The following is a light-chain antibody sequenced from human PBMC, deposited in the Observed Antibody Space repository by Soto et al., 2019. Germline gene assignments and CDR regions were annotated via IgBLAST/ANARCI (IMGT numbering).Light chain of an antibody. CDR1: QSVTSSY. CDR3: QQYGNSPRT. Sequence: EIVLTQSPGTLSLSPGERVTFFCRASQSVTSSYLAWYQQQPGQAPRLLIYGASTRATGIPDRFSGSGSGTDLTLTISRLESEDFAVYYCQQYGNSPRTFGQGTKVEIK. CDR2: GAS. V-gene: IGKV3-20*01. J-gene: IGKJ1*01.